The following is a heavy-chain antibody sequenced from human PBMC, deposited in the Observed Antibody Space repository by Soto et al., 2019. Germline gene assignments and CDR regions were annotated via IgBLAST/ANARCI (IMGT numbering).Heavy chain of an antibody. CDR3: AKGGDGKELLWFGEL. J-gene: IGHJ4*02. Sequence: EVQLLESGGGLVQPGGPLSFSCAAFGFPFGTYPRGWVPQAPGRGLEGVSAISGGGGSTYYADSVKGRFTISRDNSKNTLYLQMNSLRAEDTAVYYCAKGGDGKELLWFGELRGQGTLVTVSS. CDR2: ISGGGGST. D-gene: IGHD3-10*01. CDR1: GFPFGTYP. V-gene: IGHV3-23*01.